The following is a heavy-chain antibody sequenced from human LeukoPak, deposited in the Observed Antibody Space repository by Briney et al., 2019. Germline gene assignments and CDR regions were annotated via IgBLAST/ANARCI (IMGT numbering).Heavy chain of an antibody. V-gene: IGHV4-39*07. D-gene: IGHD3-10*02. CDR3: ARATDHVRGDPTKYYYYYMDV. CDR1: GGSISSSSYY. Sequence: KTSETLSLTCTVSGGSISSSSYYWGWIRQPPGKGLEWIGSIYYSGSTYYNPSLKSRVTISVDTSKNQFSLKLSSVTAADTAVYYCARATDHVRGDPTKYYYYYMDVWGKGTTVTVSS. J-gene: IGHJ6*03. CDR2: IYYSGST.